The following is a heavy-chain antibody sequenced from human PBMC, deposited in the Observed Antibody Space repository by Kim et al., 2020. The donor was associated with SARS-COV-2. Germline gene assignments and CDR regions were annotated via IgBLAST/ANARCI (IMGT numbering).Heavy chain of an antibody. CDR1: GYTFTSYA. CDR2: INAGNGNT. J-gene: IGHJ4*02. V-gene: IGHV1-3*01. CDR3: ARAGGVAAGDY. D-gene: IGHD3-16*01. Sequence: ASVKVSCKASGYTFTSYAMHWVRQAPGQRLEWMGWINAGNGNTKYSQKFQGRVTITRDTSASTAYMELSNLRSEDTAVYYCARAGGVAAGDYWGQGTLVTVSS.